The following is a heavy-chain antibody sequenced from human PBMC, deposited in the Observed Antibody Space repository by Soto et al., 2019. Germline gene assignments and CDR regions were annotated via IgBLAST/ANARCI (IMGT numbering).Heavy chain of an antibody. CDR1: GLTFTSYS. CDR2: ISSSSSTI. V-gene: IGHV3-48*02. J-gene: IGHJ4*02. Sequence: EVQLVESGGGLVQPGGSLRLSCAASGLTFTSYSMNWVRQAPGKGLEWVSFISSSSSTIYYADSVKGRFTTSRDNAKNLLYLPVNSLRNEHTTAYYSGRDRGYTYGFDFWGQGALVTVSS. D-gene: IGHD5-18*01. CDR3: GRDRGYTYGFDF.